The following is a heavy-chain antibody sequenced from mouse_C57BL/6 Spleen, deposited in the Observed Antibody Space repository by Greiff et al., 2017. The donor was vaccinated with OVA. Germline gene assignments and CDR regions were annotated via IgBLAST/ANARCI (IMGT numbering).Heavy chain of an antibody. D-gene: IGHD2-4*01. CDR3: ARHHYDENYYAMDY. J-gene: IGHJ4*01. V-gene: IGHV2-6-1*01. CDR1: GFSLTSYG. Sequence: VKLVESGPGLVAPSQSLSITCTVSGFSLTSYGVHWVRQPPGKGLEWLVVIWSDGSTTYNSALKSRLSISKDNSKSQVFLKMNSLQTDDTAMYYWARHHYDENYYAMDYWGQGTSVTVSS. CDR2: IWSDGST.